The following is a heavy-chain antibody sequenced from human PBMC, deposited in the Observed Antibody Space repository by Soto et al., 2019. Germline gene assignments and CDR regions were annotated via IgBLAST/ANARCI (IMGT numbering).Heavy chain of an antibody. Sequence: SETLSLTCAVYGGSFSGYYWSWIRQPPGKGLEWIGEINHSRSTNYNPSLKSRVPISVDTSKNQFSLKLGSVTAADTAVYYCAREDHWGQGTLVTVSS. CDR1: GGSFSGYY. V-gene: IGHV4-34*01. J-gene: IGHJ4*02. CDR2: INHSRST. CDR3: AREDH.